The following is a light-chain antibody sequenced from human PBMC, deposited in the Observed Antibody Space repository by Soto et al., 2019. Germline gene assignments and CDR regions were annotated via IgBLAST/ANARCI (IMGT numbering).Light chain of an antibody. Sequence: DIVMTQSPYSLAVSLGERATINCKSSQSVLYSSNNKNYLAWYQQKPGKAPKLLIYWASTRESGVPDRFSGSGSGTDFTLTISSLQAEDVAVYYCQQYCSTPPTFGQGTKLEIK. J-gene: IGKJ2*01. V-gene: IGKV4-1*01. CDR2: WAS. CDR3: QQYCSTPPT. CDR1: QSVLYSSNNKNY.